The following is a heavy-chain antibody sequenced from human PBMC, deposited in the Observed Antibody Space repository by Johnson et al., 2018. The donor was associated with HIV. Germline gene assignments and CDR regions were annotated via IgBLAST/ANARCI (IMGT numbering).Heavy chain of an antibody. CDR3: ARGVEGGGYDGGENAFGI. Sequence: QVQLVESGGGLVKPGGSLRLSCAASGFTFSSYGMHWVRQAPGKGLEWVAFIRYDGSNKYYADSVKGRFTISRDNSKNTLYLQMNSLRAGDTAVYYCARGVEGGGYDGGENAFGIWGQGTMVTVSS. D-gene: IGHD5-12*01. J-gene: IGHJ3*02. CDR1: GFTFSSYG. CDR2: IRYDGSNK. V-gene: IGHV3-30*02.